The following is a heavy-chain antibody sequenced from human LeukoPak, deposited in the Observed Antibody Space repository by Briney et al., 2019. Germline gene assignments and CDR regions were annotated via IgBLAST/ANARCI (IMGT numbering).Heavy chain of an antibody. Sequence: PGGSLRLSCAASGFTFSNYGMHWVRQAPDKGLEWVAFARYDGINKYYADSVQGRFTVSRDNSKNTLYLQINSLRIEDTALYYCAKSYGGNFFGYWGQGTLVTVSS. J-gene: IGHJ4*02. CDR1: GFTFSNYG. CDR3: AKSYGGNFFGY. V-gene: IGHV3-30*02. CDR2: ARYDGINK. D-gene: IGHD4-23*01.